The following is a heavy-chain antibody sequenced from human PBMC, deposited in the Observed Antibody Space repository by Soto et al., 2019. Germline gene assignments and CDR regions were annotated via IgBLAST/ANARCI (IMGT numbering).Heavy chain of an antibody. D-gene: IGHD2-21*01. CDR3: AKGSRMWTPDY. J-gene: IGHJ4*02. CDR2: IAPGNGNT. Sequence: QVQLVQSGAEVKKPGASVKVFCKASGYTFTDYAIHWVRQAPGQRLELMGWIAPGNGNTKCSQNFQGRVTITRDTSATTAYMELSSLRSEDTAVYYCAKGSRMWTPDYWGQGTLVTVSS. CDR1: GYTFTDYA. V-gene: IGHV1-3*01.